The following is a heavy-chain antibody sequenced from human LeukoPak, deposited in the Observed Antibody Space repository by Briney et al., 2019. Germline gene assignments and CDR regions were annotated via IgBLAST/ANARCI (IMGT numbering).Heavy chain of an antibody. V-gene: IGHV4-59*01. CDR3: ARVRRFSGYYNVYFDY. Sequence: SETLSLTCTVSGGSISSYYWGWVRQPPGKGLEWIGYINYSGSTNYKPSLKSRVTVSVDSSNNHFSLNLRSVTAADTAVYYCARVRRFSGYYNVYFDYWGQGTLVTVSS. CDR1: GGSISSYY. J-gene: IGHJ4*03. D-gene: IGHD3-3*01. CDR2: INYSGST.